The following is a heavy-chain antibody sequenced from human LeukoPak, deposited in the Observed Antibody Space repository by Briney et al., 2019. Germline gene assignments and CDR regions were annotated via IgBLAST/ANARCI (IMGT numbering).Heavy chain of an antibody. CDR1: GGSISSSSYS. Sequence: SETLSLICTVSGGSISSSSYSWGWIRQPPGKGLEWIGSIYYSGSTYFNPSLKSRVTISVDTSKNQFSLKLNSVTAADTAVYYCARHVRKRGIAAAGSPGWFDPWGQGTLVTVSS. CDR3: ARHVRKRGIAAAGSPGWFDP. J-gene: IGHJ5*02. D-gene: IGHD6-13*01. CDR2: IYYSGST. V-gene: IGHV4-39*01.